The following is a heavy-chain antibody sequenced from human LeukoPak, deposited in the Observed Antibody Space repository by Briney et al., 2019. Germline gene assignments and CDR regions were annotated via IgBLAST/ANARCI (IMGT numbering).Heavy chain of an antibody. V-gene: IGHV4-59*08. Sequence: SETLSLTCTVSGGSVSSYYWSWIRQPPGKGLEWIGYIYYSGSTGYNPSLKSRVTISVDTSKNQFSLKLSSVTAADTAVYYCVRRRCSGGSCLPYYFDYWGQGTLVTVSS. J-gene: IGHJ4*02. D-gene: IGHD2-15*01. CDR1: GGSVSSYY. CDR2: IYYSGST. CDR3: VRRRCSGGSCLPYYFDY.